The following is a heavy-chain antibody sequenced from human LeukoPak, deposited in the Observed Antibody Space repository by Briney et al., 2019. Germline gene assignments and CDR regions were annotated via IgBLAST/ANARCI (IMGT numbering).Heavy chain of an antibody. CDR1: GYTFTSYA. CDR2: INAGNGNT. Sequence: ASVKVSCKASGYTFTSYAMHWARQAPGQRLEWMGWINAGNGNTKYSQKFQGRVTITRDTSASTAYMELSSLRSEDTAVYYCARDRFPYDILTGMYNWFDPWGQGTLVTVSS. J-gene: IGHJ5*02. V-gene: IGHV1-3*01. D-gene: IGHD3-9*01. CDR3: ARDRFPYDILTGMYNWFDP.